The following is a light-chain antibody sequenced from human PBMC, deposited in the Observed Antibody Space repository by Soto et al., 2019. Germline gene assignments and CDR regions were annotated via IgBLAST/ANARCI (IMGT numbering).Light chain of an antibody. Sequence: EIVLTQSPGTLSLSPGERATLYCRASQSVSSNYLAWYQQTPGQAPRLLIYGASSRATGIPDRFSGSGSGTDFTLTISSLEPDDFAGYYCQQYVSSPRTFGHGTQVDIK. CDR1: QSVSSNY. CDR2: GAS. J-gene: IGKJ2*01. V-gene: IGKV3-20*01. CDR3: QQYVSSPRT.